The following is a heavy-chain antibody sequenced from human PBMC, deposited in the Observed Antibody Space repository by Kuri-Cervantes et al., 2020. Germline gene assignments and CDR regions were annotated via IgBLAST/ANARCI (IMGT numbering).Heavy chain of an antibody. Sequence: GSLSLTCAVSGGSISSGGYSWSWIRQPPGKGLEWIGYIYYSGSTNYNPSLKSRVTISVDTSKNQFSLKLSSVTAADTAVYYCARHGEWFDYWGQGTLVTVSS. V-gene: IGHV4-61*08. CDR1: GGSISSGGYS. J-gene: IGHJ4*02. CDR3: ARHGEWFDY. CDR2: IYYSGST. D-gene: IGHD3-10*01.